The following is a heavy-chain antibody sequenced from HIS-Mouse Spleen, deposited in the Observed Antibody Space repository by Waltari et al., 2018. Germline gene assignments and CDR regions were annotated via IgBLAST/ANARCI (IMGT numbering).Heavy chain of an antibody. V-gene: IGHV2-70*15. D-gene: IGHD6-19*01. Sequence: QVTLRESGPALVKPTQTLTLTCTFSGFSLSTSGMCVSWIRQPPGKALEWLARIDWDDDKYYSTSLKTRLTISTDTSKNQVVLTMTNMDPVDTATYYCARIAEGYSSGWYAFDYWGQGTLVTVSS. CDR2: IDWDDDK. CDR3: ARIAEGYSSGWYAFDY. CDR1: GFSLSTSGMC. J-gene: IGHJ4*02.